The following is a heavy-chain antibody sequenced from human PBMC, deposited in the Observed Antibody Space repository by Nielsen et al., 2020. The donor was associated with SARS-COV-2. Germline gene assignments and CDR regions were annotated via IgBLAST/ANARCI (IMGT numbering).Heavy chain of an antibody. Sequence: SETLSLTCTVSGGSISSGGYYWSWIRQHPGKGLEWIGYIYSSGSTYYNPSLKSRVTISVDKSKNQFSLKLSSVTSADTAVYYCARAPITMIVVVNAFDIWGQGTMVTVSS. CDR1: GGSISSGGYY. J-gene: IGHJ3*02. CDR2: IYSSGST. D-gene: IGHD3-22*01. V-gene: IGHV4-31*03. CDR3: ARAPITMIVVVNAFDI.